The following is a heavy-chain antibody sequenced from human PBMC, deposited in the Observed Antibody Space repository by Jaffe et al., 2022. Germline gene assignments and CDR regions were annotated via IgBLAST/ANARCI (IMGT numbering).Heavy chain of an antibody. J-gene: IGHJ3*02. CDR2: INHSGST. V-gene: IGHV4-34*01. D-gene: IGHD4-17*01. CDR1: GGSFSGYY. Sequence: QVQLQQWGAGLLKPSETLSLTCAVYGGSFSGYYWSWIRQPPGKGLEWIGEINHSGSTNYNPSLKSRVTISVDTSKNQFSLKLSSVTAADTAVYYCARIPVGDDYGDYADAFDIWGQGTMVTVSS. CDR3: ARIPVGDDYGDYADAFDI.